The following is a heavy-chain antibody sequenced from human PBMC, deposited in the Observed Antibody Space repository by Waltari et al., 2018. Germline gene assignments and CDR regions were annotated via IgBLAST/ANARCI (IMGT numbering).Heavy chain of an antibody. CDR2: MRGSGGST. D-gene: IGHD6-13*01. J-gene: IGHJ4*02. Sequence: EVQLLESGGGLVQPGGSLRLSCAASGFTFSSYAMSWVRQAPGKGLEWVSAMRGSGGSTYYADSVKGRFTISRDNSKNTLYLQMNSLRAEDTAVYYCAKGSSWSRYYFDYWGQGTLVTVSS. CDR3: AKGSSWSRYYFDY. CDR1: GFTFSSYA. V-gene: IGHV3-23*01.